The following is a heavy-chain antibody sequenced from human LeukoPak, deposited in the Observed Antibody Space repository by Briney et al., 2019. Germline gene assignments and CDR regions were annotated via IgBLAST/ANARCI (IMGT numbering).Heavy chain of an antibody. CDR1: GGSISSHY. D-gene: IGHD3-3*01. Sequence: SETLSLTCTVSGGSISSHYWSWIRQPPGKGLEWIGYIYYSGSTNYNPSLKSRVTISVDTSKNQFSLKLSSVTAADTAVYYCASSGDYDFWSGYYKDYYYMDVWGKGTTVTVSS. CDR2: IYYSGST. CDR3: ASSGDYDFWSGYYKDYYYMDV. V-gene: IGHV4-59*11. J-gene: IGHJ6*03.